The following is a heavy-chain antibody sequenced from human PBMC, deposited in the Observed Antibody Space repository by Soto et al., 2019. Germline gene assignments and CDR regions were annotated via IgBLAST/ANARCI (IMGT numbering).Heavy chain of an antibody. J-gene: IGHJ4*02. CDR1: GYTFTGYY. D-gene: IGHD2-2*01. V-gene: IGHV1-2*02. Sequence: ASVKVSGKASGYTFTGYYLFWVRQAPGQGLQWMGWIGPKSGVTNHAQRFQGRVTMTRDTAISTAYMDLSRLTSADSAVYYCAKGMPIGKTLAILDSWGQGTLVTVSS. CDR2: IGPKSGVT. CDR3: AKGMPIGKTLAILDS.